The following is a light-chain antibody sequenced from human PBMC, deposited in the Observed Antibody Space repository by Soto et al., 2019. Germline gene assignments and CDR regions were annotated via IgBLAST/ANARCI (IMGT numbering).Light chain of an antibody. CDR2: RAS. J-gene: IGKJ2*01. CDR1: QSVSSN. V-gene: IGKV3-15*01. CDR3: QQYNKWPPYT. Sequence: EIVMTQSPANLSVSPGERATLSCRASQSVSSNLAWYQQKPGQGPRLLIYRASTRAISIPARFSGSGSGTEFTLTINSLQSEDFAVYYCQQYNKWPPYTFGQGTKLEIK.